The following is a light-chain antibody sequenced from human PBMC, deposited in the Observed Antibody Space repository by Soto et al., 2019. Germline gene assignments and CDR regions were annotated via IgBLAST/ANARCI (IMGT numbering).Light chain of an antibody. V-gene: IGKV3-11*01. CDR3: QLRSNWPQIFT. CDR1: QSVSAY. Sequence: EIVLTQSPATLSLSPGERATLSCRASQSVSAYLAWYQQRPGQAPRLLIFDASNRATGIPARFSGSGSGTDFTLTISSLEPEDFAVYYCQLRSNWPQIFTFGPGTKVEIK. J-gene: IGKJ3*01. CDR2: DAS.